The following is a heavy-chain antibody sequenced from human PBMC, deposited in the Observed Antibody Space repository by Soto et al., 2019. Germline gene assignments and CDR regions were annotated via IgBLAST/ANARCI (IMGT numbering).Heavy chain of an antibody. Sequence: SETLSLTCTVSGISVSTSDYYWGWVRQPPGKGLDWIGNIYYSGSTFYNPSLRSRVTLSVDTSKNQFSLRLNSVTAADTAVYFCAGFVVPASRNSDFDYWGQGTLVTVS. V-gene: IGHV4-39*01. CDR1: GISVSTSDYY. D-gene: IGHD2-15*01. CDR3: AGFVVPASRNSDFDY. J-gene: IGHJ4*02. CDR2: IYYSGST.